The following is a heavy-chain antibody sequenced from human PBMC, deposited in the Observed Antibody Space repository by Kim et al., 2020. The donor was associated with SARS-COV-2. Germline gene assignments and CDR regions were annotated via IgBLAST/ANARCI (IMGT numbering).Heavy chain of an antibody. J-gene: IGHJ4*02. D-gene: IGHD6-19*01. CDR2: IYYSGST. Sequence: SETLSLTCTVSGGSISSYYWSWIRQPPGKGLEWIGYIYYSGSTNYNPSLKSRVTISVDTSKNQFSLKLSSVTAADTAVYYCAREGSSSSGWYDGLTFDYWGQGTLVTVSS. CDR3: AREGSSSSGWYDGLTFDY. V-gene: IGHV4-59*01. CDR1: GGSISSYY.